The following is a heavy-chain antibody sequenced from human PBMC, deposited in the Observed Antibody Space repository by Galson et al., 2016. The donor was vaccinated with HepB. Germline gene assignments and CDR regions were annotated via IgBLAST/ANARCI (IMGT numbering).Heavy chain of an antibody. CDR3: AREAPIAAPGANDC. CDR2: IWYDGSNK. CDR1: GFTFNSFG. V-gene: IGHV3-33*01. D-gene: IGHD6-13*01. J-gene: IGHJ4*02. Sequence: SLRLSCAASGFTFNSFGMHLVRQAPGKGLEWVAVIWYDGSNKYYGDSVKGRFTISRDNSKNTLYLQMNSLRAEDTAIYYCAREAPIAAPGANDCWGQGTQVTVSS.